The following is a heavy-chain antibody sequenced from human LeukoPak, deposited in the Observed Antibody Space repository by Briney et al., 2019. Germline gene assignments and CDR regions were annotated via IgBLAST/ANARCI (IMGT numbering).Heavy chain of an antibody. D-gene: IGHD2-2*01. CDR1: GYTFTNYY. V-gene: IGHV1-46*01. CDR3: ARDGTSTDDY. CDR2: INPSGGST. Sequence: GASVKVSCKASGYTFTNYYMNWVRQAPGQGLEWMGIINPSGGSTSYAQKFQGRVTVTRDTSTSTVYMELSSLRSEDTAMYYCARDGTSTDDYWGQGTLVTVSS. J-gene: IGHJ4*02.